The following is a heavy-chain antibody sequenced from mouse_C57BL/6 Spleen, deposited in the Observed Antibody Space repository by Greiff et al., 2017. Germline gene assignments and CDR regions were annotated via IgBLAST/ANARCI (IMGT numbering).Heavy chain of an antibody. CDR1: GYTFTSYW. V-gene: IGHV1-52*01. CDR2: IDPSVSET. J-gene: IGHJ2*01. Sequence: QVQLQQPGAELVRPGSSVKLSCKASGYTFTSYWMHWVKQRPIQGLEWIGNIDPSVSETHYNQKFKDKATLTVDKSSSTAYMQLSRLTSEDSAVYYCAKSDSFDYWGQGTTLTVSS. CDR3: AKSDSFDY.